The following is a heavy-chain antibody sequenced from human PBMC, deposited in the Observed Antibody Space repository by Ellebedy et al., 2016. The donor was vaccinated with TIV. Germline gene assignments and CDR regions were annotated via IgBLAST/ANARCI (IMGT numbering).Heavy chain of an antibody. CDR2: ISGSGGST. J-gene: IGHJ4*02. D-gene: IGHD6-19*01. CDR1: GFTFSSYA. CDR3: AKSDLSWLVDY. Sequence: GESLKISCAASGFTFSSYAMTWVRQAPGKGLEWVSGISGSGGSTYYADSVRGRFTISRDNSKNTLYLQMNSLRAEDTAVYFCAKSDLSWLVDYWGQGTLVTVSS. V-gene: IGHV3-23*01.